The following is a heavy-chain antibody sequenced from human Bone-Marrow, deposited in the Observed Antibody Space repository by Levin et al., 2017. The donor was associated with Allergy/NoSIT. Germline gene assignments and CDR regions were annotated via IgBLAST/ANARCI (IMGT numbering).Heavy chain of an antibody. CDR2: IWYDGSNK. CDR3: ARNGPYYGDSFFDY. V-gene: IGHV3-33*01. J-gene: IGHJ4*02. Sequence: PGGSLRLSCAASGFTFSSYGMHWVRQAPGKGLEWVAVIWYDGSNKYYADSVKGRFTISRDNSKNTLYLQMNSLRAEDTAVYYCARNGPYYGDSFFDYWGQGTLVTVSS. CDR1: GFTFSSYG. D-gene: IGHD4-17*01.